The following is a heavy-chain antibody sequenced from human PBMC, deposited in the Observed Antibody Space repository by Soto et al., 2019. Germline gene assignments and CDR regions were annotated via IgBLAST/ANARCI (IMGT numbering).Heavy chain of an antibody. Sequence: QVQLVQSGAEVKKPGASVRVSCKASGYTFTTYNIHWVRQAPGQGLEWMGIINPSVGGTSYAQKFQGRVTMTRVTSTSTVYMELTSLRSEDTAVYYCARVWSKLWPPNYGMDVW. V-gene: IGHV1-46*01. CDR2: INPSVGGT. D-gene: IGHD3-10*01. J-gene: IGHJ6*01. CDR1: GYTFTTYN. CDR3: ARVWSKLWPPNYGMDV.